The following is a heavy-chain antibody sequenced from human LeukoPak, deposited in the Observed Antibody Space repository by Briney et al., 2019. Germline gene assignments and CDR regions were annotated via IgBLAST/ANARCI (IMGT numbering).Heavy chain of an antibody. CDR3: AGSFGAVAGPPLD. D-gene: IGHD6-19*01. Sequence: KPSETLSLTCTVSGGSISSYYWSWIRQPPGKGLEWIWYIYYSGSTNYNPSLKSRVTISVDTSKNQFSLKLSSVTAADTAVYYCAGSFGAVAGPPLDWGQGTLVTVSS. CDR2: IYYSGST. CDR1: GGSISSYY. J-gene: IGHJ4*02. V-gene: IGHV4-59*01.